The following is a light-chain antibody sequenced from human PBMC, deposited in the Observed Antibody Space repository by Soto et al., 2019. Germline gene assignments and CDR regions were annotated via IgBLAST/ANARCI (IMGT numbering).Light chain of an antibody. CDR1: QSVSRY. CDR2: DAS. Sequence: EIVLTQSPATLSLSPGERATLSCRASQSVSRYLAWYQQKPGQAPRLLIYDASTRATGIPARFSGSGSGTDFTLTISSLEPEDFAVYYCQQRSNWTPVFTFGPGTKVDIK. CDR3: QQRSNWTPVFT. V-gene: IGKV3-11*01. J-gene: IGKJ3*01.